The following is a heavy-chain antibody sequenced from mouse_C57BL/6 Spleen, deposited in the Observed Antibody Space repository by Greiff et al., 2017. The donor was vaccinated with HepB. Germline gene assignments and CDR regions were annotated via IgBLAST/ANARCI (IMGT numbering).Heavy chain of an antibody. CDR2: ICPGDGDT. CDR3: TSTAHAMDY. CDR1: GYAFSSYW. V-gene: IGHV1-80*01. Sequence: VQLQESGAELVKPGASVKISCKASGYAFSSYWMNWVKQRPGKGLEWIGQICPGDGDTNYNGKFKGKATLTADKSSITAYIQLSSLTSEDSAVYFCTSTAHAMDYWGQGTSVTVSS. J-gene: IGHJ4*01. D-gene: IGHD3-1*01.